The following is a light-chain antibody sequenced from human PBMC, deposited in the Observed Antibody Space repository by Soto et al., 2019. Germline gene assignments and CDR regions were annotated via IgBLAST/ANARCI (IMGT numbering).Light chain of an antibody. CDR1: SSDVGGYNF. CDR3: SSQAGSNPLI. CDR2: EVS. Sequence: QSALTQPPSASGSPGQSVTISCTGTSSDVGGYNFVSWYQQHPGKAPKLMIYEVSRRASGVPDRFSGSKSGNTASLTVSGLQAEDEADYYCSSQAGSNPLIFGGGTKLTVL. V-gene: IGLV2-8*01. J-gene: IGLJ2*01.